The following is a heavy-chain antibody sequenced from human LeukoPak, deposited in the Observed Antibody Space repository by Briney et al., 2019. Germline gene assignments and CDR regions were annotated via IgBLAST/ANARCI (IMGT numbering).Heavy chain of an antibody. CDR3: ARVRGYYDY. Sequence: SGGSLRLSCAASGLDFSNAWMTWVRQAPGKGLEWVSVIYSGGSTYYADSVKGRFTISRDNSKNTLYLQMNSLRAEDTAVYYCARVRGYYDYWGQGTLVTVSS. V-gene: IGHV3-66*01. D-gene: IGHD3-22*01. CDR1: GLDFSNAW. CDR2: IYSGGST. J-gene: IGHJ4*02.